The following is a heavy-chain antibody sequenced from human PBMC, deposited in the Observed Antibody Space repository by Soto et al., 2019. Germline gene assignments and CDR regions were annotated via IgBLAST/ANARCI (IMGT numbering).Heavy chain of an antibody. Sequence: ASVKVSCKASGYTFTGYYMHWVRQAPGQGLEWMGWINPNSGGTNYAQKFQGRVTMTRDTSISTAYMELSRLRSDDTAVYYCARATYSSSSGGWFDPWGQVTLVTVSS. V-gene: IGHV1-2*02. D-gene: IGHD6-6*01. J-gene: IGHJ5*02. CDR2: INPNSGGT. CDR3: ARATYSSSSGGWFDP. CDR1: GYTFTGYY.